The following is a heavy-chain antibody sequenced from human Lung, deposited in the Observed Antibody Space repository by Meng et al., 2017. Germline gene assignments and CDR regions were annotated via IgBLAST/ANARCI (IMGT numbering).Heavy chain of an antibody. CDR1: GFTFTDHW. Sequence: EVQLVGSGGGLVPPGGSLSLSCAASGFTFTDHWMHWVRQGPGKGLVWVSRINRDGTKPTYADSVKGRFTISRDNAKNTLYLQMNNLRAEDTAFYYCTNDRLNHWGQGALVTVSS. CDR2: INRDGTKP. V-gene: IGHV3-74*01. J-gene: IGHJ1*01. D-gene: IGHD1-1*01. CDR3: TNDRLNH.